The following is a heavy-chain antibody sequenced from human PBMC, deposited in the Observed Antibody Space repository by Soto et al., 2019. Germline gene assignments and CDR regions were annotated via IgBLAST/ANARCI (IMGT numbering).Heavy chain of an antibody. D-gene: IGHD6-13*01. CDR3: ARRVGAAVTLFDY. CDR1: GGSISSYY. V-gene: IGHV4-59*01. CDR2: IYYSGST. J-gene: IGHJ4*02. Sequence: SETLSLTCTVSGGSISSYYWSWIRQPPGKGLEWIGYIYYSGSTNYNPSLKSRVTISVDTSKNQFSLKLSSVTAADTAVYYCARRVGAAVTLFDYWGQGTLVTVSS.